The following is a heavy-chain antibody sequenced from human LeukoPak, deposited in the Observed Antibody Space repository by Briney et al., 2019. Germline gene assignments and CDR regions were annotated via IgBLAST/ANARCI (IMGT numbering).Heavy chain of an antibody. CDR1: GGSISSYY. Sequence: SETLSLTCTVSGGSISSYYWSWIWPPPGKGLEWIGYIYYSGSTNYTPSLQRRVTISVDTSKNQSSLKLSSVTAADTAVDYCARVTPEYNWNDANDAFDIWGQGTMVTVSS. J-gene: IGHJ3*02. CDR3: ARVTPEYNWNDANDAFDI. V-gene: IGHV4-59*01. D-gene: IGHD1-1*01. CDR2: IYYSGST.